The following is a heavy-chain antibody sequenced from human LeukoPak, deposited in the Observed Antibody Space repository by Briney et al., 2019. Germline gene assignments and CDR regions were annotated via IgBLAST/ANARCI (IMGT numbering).Heavy chain of an antibody. J-gene: IGHJ3*02. CDR3: ARQREGRGDYRPGGFDI. Sequence: SETLSLTCSVSGGSISSSSHYWGWIRQPPGKGLEWIGSGFYSGSTYYNPSLKSRVTISVDTSKNQFSLKLTSVTAADTAVYYCARQREGRGDYRPGGFDIWGQGTMVTVSS. CDR2: GFYSGST. D-gene: IGHD2-21*02. V-gene: IGHV4-39*01. CDR1: GGSISSSSHY.